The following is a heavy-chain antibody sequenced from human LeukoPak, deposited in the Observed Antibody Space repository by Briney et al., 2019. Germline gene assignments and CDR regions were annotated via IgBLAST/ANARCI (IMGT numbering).Heavy chain of an antibody. V-gene: IGHV3-21*01. J-gene: IGHJ4*02. Sequence: GGSLRLSCAASGFTFSSYSMNWVRQAPGKGLEWVSSISSSSSYIYYADSVKGRFTISRDNAKNSLYLQMNSLRAEDTAVYYCARDPGSPGILWFGELSLQHYWGQGTLVTVSS. D-gene: IGHD3-10*01. CDR1: GFTFSSYS. CDR2: ISSSSSYI. CDR3: ARDPGSPGILWFGELSLQHY.